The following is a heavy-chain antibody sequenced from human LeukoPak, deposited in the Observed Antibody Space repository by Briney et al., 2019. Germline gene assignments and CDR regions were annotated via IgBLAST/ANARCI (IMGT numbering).Heavy chain of an antibody. Sequence: GGSLRLSCAASGFTFSSYAMSWVRQAPGKGLEWVSAISGSGGSTYYAVSVKGRFTISRDNSKNTLYLQMNSLRAEDTAVYYCAKDRSGSSNHDAFDIWGQGTMVTVSS. CDR3: AKDRSGSSNHDAFDI. V-gene: IGHV3-23*01. CDR1: GFTFSSYA. J-gene: IGHJ3*02. CDR2: ISGSGGST. D-gene: IGHD3-10*01.